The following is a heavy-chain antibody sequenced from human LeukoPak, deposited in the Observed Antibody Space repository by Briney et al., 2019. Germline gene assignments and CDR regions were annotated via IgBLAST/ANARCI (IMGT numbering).Heavy chain of an antibody. Sequence: GGSLRLSCAASGFTFSSYAMSWVRQAPGKGLEWVSAISGSGGSTYYADSVKGRFTISRDNSKNTLYLHMNSLRAEDTAVYYCAKRYCSGGSCYMGFDYWGQGTLVTVSS. V-gene: IGHV3-23*01. D-gene: IGHD2-15*01. CDR1: GFTFSSYA. CDR2: ISGSGGST. CDR3: AKRYCSGGSCYMGFDY. J-gene: IGHJ4*02.